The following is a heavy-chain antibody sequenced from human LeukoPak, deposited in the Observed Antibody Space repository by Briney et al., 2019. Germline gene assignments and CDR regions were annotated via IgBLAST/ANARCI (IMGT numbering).Heavy chain of an antibody. CDR3: ARDKGLGRYFDREGGAFDI. J-gene: IGHJ3*02. D-gene: IGHD3-9*01. CDR2: INPNSGGT. Sequence: ASGKVSCKASGYTFTRYYMHWVRQAPGQGGEWRGWINPNSGGTNYAQKFQGRVTMTRDTSISTAYMELSRLRSDDTAVYYCARDKGLGRYFDREGGAFDIWGQGTMVTVSS. CDR1: GYTFTRYY. V-gene: IGHV1-2*02.